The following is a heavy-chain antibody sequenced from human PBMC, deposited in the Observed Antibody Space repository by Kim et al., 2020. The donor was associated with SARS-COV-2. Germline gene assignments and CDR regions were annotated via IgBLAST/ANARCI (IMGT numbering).Heavy chain of an antibody. V-gene: IGHV3-23*01. Sequence: GGSLRLSCAASGFTFSSYAMSWVRQAPGKGLEWVSAISGSGGSTYYADSVKGRFTISRDNSKNTLYLQMNSLRAEDTAVYYCARCSGGSCYRNWFDPWGQGTLVTVSS. CDR2: ISGSGGST. D-gene: IGHD2-15*01. J-gene: IGHJ5*02. CDR3: ARCSGGSCYRNWFDP. CDR1: GFTFSSYA.